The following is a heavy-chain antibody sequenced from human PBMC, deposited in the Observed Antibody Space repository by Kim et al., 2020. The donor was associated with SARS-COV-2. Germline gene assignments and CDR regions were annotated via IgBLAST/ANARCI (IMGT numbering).Heavy chain of an antibody. Sequence: KGRFTISRDNSKNTLYLQMNSLRAEDTAVYYCAKAGPRGYYYYYYGMDVWGQGTTVTVSS. J-gene: IGHJ6*02. CDR3: AKAGPRGYYYYYYGMDV. D-gene: IGHD3-10*01. V-gene: IGHV3-30*02.